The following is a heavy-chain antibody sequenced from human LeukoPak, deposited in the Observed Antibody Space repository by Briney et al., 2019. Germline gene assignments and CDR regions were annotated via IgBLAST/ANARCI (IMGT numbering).Heavy chain of an antibody. CDR2: IYPSDSDT. Sequence: PGESLKISCKASGYTFTRYWIGWVRQMPGKGLEWMGIIYPSDSDTRYSPSFEGQVTVSVDNSINTAYLQWSSLKASDTAMYYCARRSPDYYDSSGYYYMNDYWGQGTLVTVSS. CDR1: GYTFTRYW. CDR3: ARRSPDYYDSSGYYYMNDY. J-gene: IGHJ4*02. D-gene: IGHD3-22*01. V-gene: IGHV5-51*03.